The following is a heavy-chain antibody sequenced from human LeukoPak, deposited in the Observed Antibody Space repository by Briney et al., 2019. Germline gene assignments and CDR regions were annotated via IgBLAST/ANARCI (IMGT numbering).Heavy chain of an antibody. Sequence: PGGSLRLSCAASGFTVSSNYMSWVRQAPGKGLEWVSVIYSGGSTYYADSVKGRFTISRDNSKNTLYLQMNSLRAEDTAVYYCARGHYDYYYYGMDVWGQGTLVTVSS. CDR1: GFTVSSNY. CDR3: ARGHYDYYYYGMDV. J-gene: IGHJ6*02. CDR2: IYSGGST. V-gene: IGHV3-53*01. D-gene: IGHD3-16*01.